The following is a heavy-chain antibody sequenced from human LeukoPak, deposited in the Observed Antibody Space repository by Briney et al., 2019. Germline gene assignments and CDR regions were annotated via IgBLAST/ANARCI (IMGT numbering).Heavy chain of an antibody. J-gene: IGHJ4*02. CDR2: ISYTGTS. CDR3: ARDPDFWTGYYYFDY. D-gene: IGHD3/OR15-3a*01. Sequence: SETLSLTCTVSAGSISSTNYCWGWIRQPPGKGLEWIGSISYTGTSYYNPSLKSRVTISIDTSKNQFSLKLSSVTAADTALYYCARDPDFWTGYYYFDYWGQGTLVTVSS. CDR1: AGSISSTNYC. V-gene: IGHV4-39*07.